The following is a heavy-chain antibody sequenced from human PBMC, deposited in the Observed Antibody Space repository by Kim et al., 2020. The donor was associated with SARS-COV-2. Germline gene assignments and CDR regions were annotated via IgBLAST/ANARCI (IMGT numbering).Heavy chain of an antibody. CDR2: IIPILGIA. V-gene: IGHV1-69*04. CDR3: ARVGWITIFGVAPFDY. J-gene: IGHJ4*02. Sequence: SVKVSCKASGGTFSSYAISWVRQAPGQGLEWMGRIIPILGIANYAQKFQGRVTITADKSTSTAYMELSSLRSEDTAVYYCARVGWITIFGVAPFDYWGQ. CDR1: GGTFSSYA. D-gene: IGHD3-3*01.